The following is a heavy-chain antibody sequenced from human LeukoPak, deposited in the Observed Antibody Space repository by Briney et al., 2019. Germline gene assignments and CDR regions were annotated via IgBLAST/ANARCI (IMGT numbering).Heavy chain of an antibody. J-gene: IGHJ4*02. CDR1: GGSFSGYY. D-gene: IGHD6-6*01. CDR2: INHSGST. V-gene: IGHV4-34*01. Sequence: SETLSLTCAVYGGSFSGYYWSWIRQPPGKGLEWIGEINHSGSTNYNPSLKSRVTISVDTSKNQFSLKLSSVTAAGTAVYYCAREEYSSSSCYFDYWGQGTLVTVSS. CDR3: AREEYSSSSCYFDY.